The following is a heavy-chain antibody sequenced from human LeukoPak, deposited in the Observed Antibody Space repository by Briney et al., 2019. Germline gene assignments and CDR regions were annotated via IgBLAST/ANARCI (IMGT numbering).Heavy chain of an antibody. J-gene: IGHJ4*02. D-gene: IGHD5-18*01. CDR3: ARANTAMVLYFDY. CDR2: INHSGST. CDR1: GGSFSGYY. Sequence: SETPSLTCAVYGGSFSGYYWSWIRQPPGKGLEWIGEINHSGSTNYNPSLKSRVTISLDTSKNQFSLKLSSVTAADTAVYYCARANTAMVLYFDYWGQGTLVTVSS. V-gene: IGHV4-34*01.